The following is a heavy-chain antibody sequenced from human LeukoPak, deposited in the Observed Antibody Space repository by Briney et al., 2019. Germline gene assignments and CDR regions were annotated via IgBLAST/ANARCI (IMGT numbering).Heavy chain of an antibody. Sequence: ASVKVSCKASGYTFTSYGISWVRQAPGQGLEWMGRIIPILGIANYAQKFQGRVTITADKSTSTAYMELSSLRSEDTAVYYCARGAFYYDSSGYHDYWGQGTLVTVSS. V-gene: IGHV1-69*04. J-gene: IGHJ4*02. CDR3: ARGAFYYDSSGYHDY. CDR2: IIPILGIA. CDR1: GYTFTSYG. D-gene: IGHD3-22*01.